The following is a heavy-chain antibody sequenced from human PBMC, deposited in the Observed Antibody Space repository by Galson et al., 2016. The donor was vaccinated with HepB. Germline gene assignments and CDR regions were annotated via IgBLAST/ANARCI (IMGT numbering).Heavy chain of an antibody. CDR1: GFAFSNYG. Sequence: SLRLSCAASGFAFSNYGMHWVRQTPGKGLEWVAVISFDGSTKYLANSVKGRFTISRDNSRNTLYLQMNSLRVEDTAVYYCAKLAAVRGISSTNLLDYWGQGTLVTVSS. D-gene: IGHD3-10*01. CDR2: ISFDGSTK. V-gene: IGHV3-30*18. CDR3: AKLAAVRGISSTNLLDY. J-gene: IGHJ4*02.